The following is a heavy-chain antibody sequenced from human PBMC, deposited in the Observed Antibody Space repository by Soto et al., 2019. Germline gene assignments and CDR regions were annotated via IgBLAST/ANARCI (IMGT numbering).Heavy chain of an antibody. CDR3: ARDYYDSSGFWLVAY. V-gene: IGHV1-46*01. D-gene: IGHD3-22*01. Sequence: QVQLVQSGAEVKKPGASVKVSCKASGYTFTSYYMHWVRQAPGQGLEWMGIINPSGGSTSYAQKFQGRVTMTRDTSTSTVYMELISLRSEDTAVYYCARDYYDSSGFWLVAYWGQGTLVTVSS. CDR2: INPSGGST. J-gene: IGHJ4*02. CDR1: GYTFTSYY.